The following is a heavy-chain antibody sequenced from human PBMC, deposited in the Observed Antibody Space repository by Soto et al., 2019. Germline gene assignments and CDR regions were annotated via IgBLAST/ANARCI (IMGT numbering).Heavy chain of an antibody. CDR1: GGTFSGNA. CDR3: ALDESSGGYWGPLDY. Sequence: QMQLVQSGTEVKKPGSSVRVSCKASGGTFSGNAITWVRQSPGQGLEWMGGINPVCHRPKYAQKFQDRLTITADSSTTTAYMELSSLRPEDTALYYCALDESSGGYWGPLDYWGPGTVVAVSS. V-gene: IGHV1-69*01. D-gene: IGHD1-26*01. CDR2: INPVCHRP. J-gene: IGHJ4*02.